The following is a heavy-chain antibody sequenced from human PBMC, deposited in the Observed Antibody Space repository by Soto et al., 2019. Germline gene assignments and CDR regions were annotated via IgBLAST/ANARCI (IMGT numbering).Heavy chain of an antibody. J-gene: IGHJ5*02. D-gene: IGHD2-2*01. CDR1: GFSLSTSGMC. CDR3: ARAEICSSTSCYVFWFDP. V-gene: IGHV4-31*03. Sequence: QTLTLTCTFSGFSLSTSGMCVSWIRQHPGKGLEWIGYIYYSGSTYYNPSLKSRVTISVDTSKNQFSLKLSSVTAADTAVYYCARAEICSSTSCYVFWFDPWGQGTLVTVSS. CDR2: IYYSGST.